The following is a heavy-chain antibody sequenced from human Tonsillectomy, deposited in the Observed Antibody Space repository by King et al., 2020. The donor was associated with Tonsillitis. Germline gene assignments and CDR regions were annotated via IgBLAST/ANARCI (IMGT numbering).Heavy chain of an antibody. Sequence: QLVQSGLEVKKPGASVKVSCKASGFNFIGYGISWVRQAPGQGLEWVGWISVYNGVTNYAQNFQDRVTLTRDTSTTTAYMELRSLRSDDTAVYYCARNTATTSFTGYSDFWGRGTLVSVST. CDR1: GFNFIGYG. CDR3: ARNTATTSFTGYSDF. D-gene: IGHD4-17*01. V-gene: IGHV1-18*04. CDR2: ISVYNGVT. J-gene: IGHJ2*01.